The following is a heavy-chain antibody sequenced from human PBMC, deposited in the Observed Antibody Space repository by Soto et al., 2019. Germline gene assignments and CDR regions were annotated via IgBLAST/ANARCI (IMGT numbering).Heavy chain of an antibody. J-gene: IGHJ6*02. D-gene: IGHD6-6*01. V-gene: IGHV2-26*01. CDR1: GFSLSNARMG. CDR3: ARFQEYSSFCCLYGMDV. Sequence: QVTLKESGPVLVKPTETLTLTCTVSGFSLSNARMGVSWIRQPPGKALEWLAHIFSNDEKSYSTSLKSRLTISKDTSKGQVVLTMTNMDPLDTATYYWARFQEYSSFCCLYGMDVWGQGTTVTVCS. CDR2: IFSNDEK.